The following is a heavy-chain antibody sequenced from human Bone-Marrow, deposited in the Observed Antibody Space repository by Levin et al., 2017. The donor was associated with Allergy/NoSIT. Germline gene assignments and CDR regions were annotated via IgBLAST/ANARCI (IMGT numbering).Heavy chain of an antibody. CDR2: ISWNSDNI. Sequence: GGSLRLSCAVSGFNIGDFTMHWVRQSPGRGLQWVSGISWNSDNIAYADSVKGRFTVSRDNAKNSLYLHMNGLRPDDSALYYCVKDFGVSWGQGTLVTVSS. CDR3: VKDFGVS. J-gene: IGHJ4*02. V-gene: IGHV3-9*01. CDR1: GFNIGDFT. D-gene: IGHD2-8*01.